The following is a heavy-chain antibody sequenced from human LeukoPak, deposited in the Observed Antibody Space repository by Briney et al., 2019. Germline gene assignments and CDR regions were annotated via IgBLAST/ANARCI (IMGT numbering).Heavy chain of an antibody. D-gene: IGHD2-2*01. CDR2: INHSGST. CDR1: GGSFSGYY. CDR3: ARAIVVDLTRFDY. Sequence: PSETLSLTCAVYGGSFSGYYWSWIRQPPGKGLEWIGEINHSGSTNYNPSLKSRVTISVDTSKNQFSLKLSSVTAADTAVYYSARAIVVDLTRFDYWGQGTLVTVSS. J-gene: IGHJ4*02. V-gene: IGHV4-34*01.